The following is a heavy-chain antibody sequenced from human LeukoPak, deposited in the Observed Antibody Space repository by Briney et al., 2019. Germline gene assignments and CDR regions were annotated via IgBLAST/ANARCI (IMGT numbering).Heavy chain of an antibody. CDR1: GYTFTGYY. CDR3: ARESFGVVVVAAHDY. CDR2: INPNSGGT. J-gene: IGHJ4*02. D-gene: IGHD2-15*01. V-gene: IGHV1-2*06. Sequence: ASVKVSCKASGYTFTGYYMHWVGQAPGQGLEWMGRINPNSGGTNYAQKFQGRVTMTRDTSISTAYMELSRLRSDDTAVYYCARESFGVVVVAAHDYWGQGTLVTVSS.